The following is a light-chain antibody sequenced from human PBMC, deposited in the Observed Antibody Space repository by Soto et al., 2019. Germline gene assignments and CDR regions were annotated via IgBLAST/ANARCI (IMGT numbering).Light chain of an antibody. CDR1: QSVSSY. Sequence: EIVLTQSPATLSLSPGERATLSCRASQSVSSYLAWYQQKPGQAPRLLIYDASNRATGIPARFSGSGSGTDFTLTISSLAPEDFAVYYWQQRSDGPLAFGGGTKVEIK. V-gene: IGKV3-11*01. CDR2: DAS. CDR3: QQRSDGPLA. J-gene: IGKJ4*01.